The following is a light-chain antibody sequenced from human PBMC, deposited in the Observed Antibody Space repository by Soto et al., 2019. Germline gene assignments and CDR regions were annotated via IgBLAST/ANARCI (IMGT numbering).Light chain of an antibody. CDR2: EVS. CDR3: SSYAGSNNYV. V-gene: IGLV2-8*01. J-gene: IGLJ1*01. Sequence: QSALTKPPSASGSPGQSVPISCTGTSSDVGAHNFVSWHQQHPGKAPKLMVYEVSKRPSGVPDRFSGSKSGNTASLTVSGLQAEDEADYYCSSYAGSNNYVFGTGTKVTVL. CDR1: SSDVGAHNF.